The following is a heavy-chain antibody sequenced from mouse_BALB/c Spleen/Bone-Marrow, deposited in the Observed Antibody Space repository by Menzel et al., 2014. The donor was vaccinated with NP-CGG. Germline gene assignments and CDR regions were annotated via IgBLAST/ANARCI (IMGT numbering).Heavy chain of an antibody. CDR2: IRNRANGYTT. Sequence: EVMLVESGGGLVQPGGSLRLSCEASGFTSIDYYMTWVRQPPGKALEWLGFIRNRANGYTTEYSASVKGRFTISRDISQSIFYLQMNTLRAEDSATYCCARETGYAYGNFAMDYWGQGTSVTVSS. CDR1: GFTSIDYY. CDR3: ARETGYAYGNFAMDY. J-gene: IGHJ4*01. V-gene: IGHV7-3*02. D-gene: IGHD2-1*01.